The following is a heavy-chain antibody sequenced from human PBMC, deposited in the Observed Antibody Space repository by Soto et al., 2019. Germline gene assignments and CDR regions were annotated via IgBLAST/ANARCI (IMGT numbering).Heavy chain of an antibody. Sequence: SETLSLSCTVSGCSISSYYWGWIRQPPGKGLGWIGYIYYSGSTNYNPSLKGRATISVDTSKNQLSLKLTSVTAADTAMYYCARDRGGITVAANPLGEWFDPWGPGTLVTVSS. D-gene: IGHD6-19*01. J-gene: IGHJ5*02. CDR2: IYYSGST. V-gene: IGHV4-59*08. CDR1: GCSISSYY. CDR3: ARDRGGITVAANPLGEWFDP.